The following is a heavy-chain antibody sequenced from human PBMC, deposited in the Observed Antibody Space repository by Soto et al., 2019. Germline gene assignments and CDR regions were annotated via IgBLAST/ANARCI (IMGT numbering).Heavy chain of an antibody. V-gene: IGHV2-26*01. D-gene: IGHD3-22*01. CDR1: GFSLSNGRMG. CDR3: ARIWDYYGSSGGGTV. Sequence: QVTLKESGPVLVKPTETLTLTCTVSGFSLSNGRMGVSWIRQPPGKALEWLAHIFSNDEKSYSTSLKSRLTISKDTPKRQVVLTMTNMDPVDTATYYCARIWDYYGSSGGGTVWGQGTTVTVSS. J-gene: IGHJ6*02. CDR2: IFSNDEK.